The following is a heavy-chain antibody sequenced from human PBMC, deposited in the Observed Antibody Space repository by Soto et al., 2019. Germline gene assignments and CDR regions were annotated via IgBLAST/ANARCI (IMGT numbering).Heavy chain of an antibody. CDR3: ARGSGYGDYYFDY. CDR1: GFTFSGYS. D-gene: IGHD4-17*01. Sequence: EVQLVESGGGLVKPGGSLRLSCAASGFTFSGYSMNWVRQAPGKGLEWASSNSVRSSYLYYADSVKGRFTIARDNAKNSLYLQMNSLRAEDTAVYYCARGSGYGDYYFDYWGLGTLVTVSS. CDR2: NSVRSSYL. J-gene: IGHJ4*02. V-gene: IGHV3-21*01.